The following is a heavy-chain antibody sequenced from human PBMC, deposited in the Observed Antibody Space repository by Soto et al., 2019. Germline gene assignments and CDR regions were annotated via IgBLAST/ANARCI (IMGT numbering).Heavy chain of an antibody. D-gene: IGHD6-19*01. Sequence: PSETLSLTCAVYGGSFSGYYWSWIRQPPGKGLEWIGEINHSGSTNYNPSLKSRVTISVDTSKNQFSLKLSSVTAADTAVYYCAGRPIAVAGIYYFDYWGQGTLVTVSS. CDR2: INHSGST. J-gene: IGHJ4*02. V-gene: IGHV4-34*01. CDR1: GGSFSGYY. CDR3: AGRPIAVAGIYYFDY.